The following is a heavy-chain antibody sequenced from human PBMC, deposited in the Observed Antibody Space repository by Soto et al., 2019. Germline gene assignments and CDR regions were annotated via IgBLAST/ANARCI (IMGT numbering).Heavy chain of an antibody. J-gene: IGHJ2*01. CDR3: ATDNRGLGQWLVSWYFDL. CDR2: FDPEDGET. Sequence: ASVKVSCKVSGYTLTELSMHWVRQAPGKGLEWMGGFDPEDGETIYAQKFQGRVTMTEDTSTDTAYMELSSLRSEDTAVYYCATDNRGLGQWLVSWYFDLWGRGTLVTVSS. V-gene: IGHV1-24*01. CDR1: GYTLTELS. D-gene: IGHD6-19*01.